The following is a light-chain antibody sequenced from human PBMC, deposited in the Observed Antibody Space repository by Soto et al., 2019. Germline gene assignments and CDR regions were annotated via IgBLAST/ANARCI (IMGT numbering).Light chain of an antibody. V-gene: IGLV1-40*01. CDR3: QSYASSLSGWV. CDR2: GNS. J-gene: IGLJ3*02. CDR1: SSNIGAGYD. Sequence: QSVLTQPPSVSGAPGQRVTISCTGSSSNIGAGYDVHWYQQLPGTAPKLLIYGNSNRPSGVPDRCSGSKSGTSASLAITGLQAEDEADYYCQSYASSLSGWVFGGGTKVTVL.